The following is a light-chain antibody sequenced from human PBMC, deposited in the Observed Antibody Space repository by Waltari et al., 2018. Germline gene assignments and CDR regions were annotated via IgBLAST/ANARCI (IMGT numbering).Light chain of an antibody. CDR1: QRVSSIY. J-gene: IGKJ1*01. Sequence: DIVLTQSPGTLSLSPGERATLSCRASQRVSSIYLAWYQQKPGQAPRLLIYGASSRATGIPDRFSGSGSGTDFTLTISRLEPEDSAVYYCQQYGRSPWTFGQGTKVEIK. CDR3: QQYGRSPWT. V-gene: IGKV3-20*01. CDR2: GAS.